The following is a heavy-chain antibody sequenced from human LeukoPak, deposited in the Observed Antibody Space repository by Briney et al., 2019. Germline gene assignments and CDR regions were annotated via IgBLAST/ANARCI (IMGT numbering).Heavy chain of an antibody. CDR2: INPNSGGT. J-gene: IGHJ4*02. V-gene: IGHV1-2*02. Sequence: GASVKVSCKASGYTXTGYYMHGVRQAPGQGLEWMGWINPNSGGTNYAQKFQGRVTMTRDTSISTAYMELSRLRSDDTAVYYCARDIYGSGSYYDYWGQGTLVTVSS. D-gene: IGHD3-10*01. CDR1: GYTXTGYY. CDR3: ARDIYGSGSYYDY.